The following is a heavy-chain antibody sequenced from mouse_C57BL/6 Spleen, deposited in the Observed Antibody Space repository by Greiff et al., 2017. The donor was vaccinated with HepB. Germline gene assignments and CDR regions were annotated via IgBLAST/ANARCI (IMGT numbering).Heavy chain of an antibody. J-gene: IGHJ4*01. CDR2: INPNYGTT. D-gene: IGHD1-1*01. V-gene: IGHV1-39*01. Sequence: EVKLQESGPELVKPGASVKISCKASGYSFTDYNMNWVKQSNGKSLEWIGVINPNYGTTSYNQKFKGKATLTVDQSSSTAYMQLNSLTSEDSAVYYCASTVVATRAMDYWGQGTSVTVSS. CDR1: GYSFTDYN. CDR3: ASTVVATRAMDY.